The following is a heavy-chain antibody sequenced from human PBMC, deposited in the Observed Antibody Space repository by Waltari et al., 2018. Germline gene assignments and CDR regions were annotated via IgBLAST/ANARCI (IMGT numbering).Heavy chain of an antibody. D-gene: IGHD3-3*01. CDR1: GGSIRSSSYS. CDR2: LYYTGTP. V-gene: IGHV4-39*07. Sequence: QLQLQESGPGLLKPSETLSLTCTVSGGSIRSSSYSWGWIRQPPGKGLEWIADLYYTGTPYYNPSLKSRVTISVDTSRNQFSLKLSSVTAADTAVYFCARRSGYYDLWGQGTMVTVSS. J-gene: IGHJ3*01. CDR3: ARRSGYYDL.